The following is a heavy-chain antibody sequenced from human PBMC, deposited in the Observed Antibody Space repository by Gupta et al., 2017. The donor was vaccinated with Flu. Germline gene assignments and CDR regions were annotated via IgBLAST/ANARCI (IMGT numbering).Heavy chain of an antibody. CDR2: ISGGTT. V-gene: IGHV3-23*01. D-gene: IGHD2-21*01. Sequence: DVQLLESGGDLAQPGGSLRLPCAASGFTFSAFGMRWVRQAPGKGLEWVSTISGGTTYYADSVKGRFTISRDTSKNTLFLQLNSLRAEDTAIYYCVKDAGYGEYAFWGQGTLVTVSS. CDR3: VKDAGYGEYAF. CDR1: GFTFSAFG. J-gene: IGHJ1*01.